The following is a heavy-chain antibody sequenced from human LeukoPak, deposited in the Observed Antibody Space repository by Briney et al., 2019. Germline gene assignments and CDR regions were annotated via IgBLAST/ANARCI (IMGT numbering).Heavy chain of an antibody. V-gene: IGHV4-4*02. J-gene: IGHJ3*02. CDR3: APQQWPPAEGAFDI. CDR1: GVSINNNKW. D-gene: IGHD6-19*01. Sequence: PSGTLSLTCAVSGVSINNNKWWSWVRQPLGKGLEWMGEIHPSGSTTYNPSLKSRVTMSVHKSKNRFSLNLTSLTAADRAAYYCAPQQWPPAEGAFDIWGEGTMATVSS. CDR2: IHPSGST.